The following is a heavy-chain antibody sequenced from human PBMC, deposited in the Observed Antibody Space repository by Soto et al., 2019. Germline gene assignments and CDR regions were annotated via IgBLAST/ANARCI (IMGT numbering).Heavy chain of an antibody. J-gene: IGHJ3*02. V-gene: IGHV3-23*01. CDR2: ILVGGSP. CDR1: VFICISYD. CDR3: AKATATSGGAFEI. D-gene: IGHD1-1*01. Sequence: GWSLRLSCAFSVFICISYDMSWVRQAPGKGLEWVSTILVGGSPHYEDSVKGRFTISRDTSKNTVYLQMNSLTAGDTAVYYCAKATATSGGAFEIYGQGAMVTVSS.